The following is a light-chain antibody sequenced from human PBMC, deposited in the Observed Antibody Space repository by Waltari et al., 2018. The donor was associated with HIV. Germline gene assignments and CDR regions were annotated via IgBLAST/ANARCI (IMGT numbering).Light chain of an antibody. CDR3: YSTDMGGKGV. Sequence: SSELTQPHSVSVSPGQTARLTCSGDAMAKKYAYWYQQQSGQAPVLVMSEDTKRPSGIPDRFSGTSSGTMATWTIRGAQVEDEADYYCYSTDMGGKGVFGGGTKLTGL. V-gene: IGLV3-10*01. CDR2: EDT. J-gene: IGLJ3*02. CDR1: AMAKKY.